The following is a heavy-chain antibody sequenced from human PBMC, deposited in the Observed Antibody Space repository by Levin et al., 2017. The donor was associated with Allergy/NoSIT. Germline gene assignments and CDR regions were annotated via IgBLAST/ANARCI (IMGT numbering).Heavy chain of an antibody. Sequence: GESLKISCAASGFTFSSYGMHWVRQAPGKGLEWVAVISYDGSNKYYADSVKGRFTISRDNSKNTLYLQMNSLRAEDTAVYYCAKDVVAAAGTYYFDYWGQGTLVTVSS. CDR1: GFTFSSYG. V-gene: IGHV3-30*18. CDR3: AKDVVAAAGTYYFDY. CDR2: ISYDGSNK. D-gene: IGHD6-13*01. J-gene: IGHJ4*02.